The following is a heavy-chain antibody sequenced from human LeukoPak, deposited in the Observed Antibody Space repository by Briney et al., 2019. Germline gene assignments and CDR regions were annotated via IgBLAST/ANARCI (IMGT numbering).Heavy chain of an antibody. CDR1: GGSISSYY. CDR2: IYDRGSI. Sequence: PSETLSLTWTVSGGSISSYYWSWIRQPPGKGLEWIGYIYDRGSINYNPSLKSRVTISLDTSKNQFSLKLSSVTAADTAVYYCTRPGDCSGGTFYWYFDLWGRGTLVTVSS. D-gene: IGHD2-15*01. V-gene: IGHV4-59*08. CDR3: TRPGDCSGGTFYWYFDL. J-gene: IGHJ2*01.